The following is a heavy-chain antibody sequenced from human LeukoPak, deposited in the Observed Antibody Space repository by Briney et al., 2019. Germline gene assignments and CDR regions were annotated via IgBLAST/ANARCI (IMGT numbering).Heavy chain of an antibody. J-gene: IGHJ4*02. CDR3: ARVRYYGPGIYYRGLAY. D-gene: IGHD3-10*01. Sequence: GASVKVSCKASGYTFSTYDINWVRQATGQGLEWMGWMNPNSGNTGYAQKFQGRVTMTRNTSISIAYMELSGLRSEDTAVYYCARVRYYGPGIYYRGLAYWGQGSLDTVSS. V-gene: IGHV1-8*01. CDR2: MNPNSGNT. CDR1: GYTFSTYD.